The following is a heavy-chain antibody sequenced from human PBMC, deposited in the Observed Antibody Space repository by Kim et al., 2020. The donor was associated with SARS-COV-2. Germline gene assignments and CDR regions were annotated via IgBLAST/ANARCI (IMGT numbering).Heavy chain of an antibody. CDR3: ARVAGYSYGYAEIDWFDP. CDR2: INPSGGST. J-gene: IGHJ5*02. D-gene: IGHD5-18*01. Sequence: ASVKVSCKASGYTFTSYYMHWVRQAPGQGLEWMGIINPSGGSTSYAQKFQRRVTMTRDTSTSTVYMELSSLRSEDTAVYYCARVAGYSYGYAEIDWFDPWGQGTLVTVSS. CDR1: GYTFTSYY. V-gene: IGHV1-46*01.